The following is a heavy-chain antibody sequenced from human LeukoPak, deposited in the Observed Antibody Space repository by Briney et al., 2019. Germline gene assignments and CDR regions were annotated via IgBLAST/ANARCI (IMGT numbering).Heavy chain of an antibody. V-gene: IGHV1-2*02. CDR3: AREIRDIVVVPAATALDY. CDR1: GYTFTSYG. D-gene: IGHD2-2*01. J-gene: IGHJ4*02. CDR2: INPNSGGT. Sequence: ASVKVSCKASGYTFTSYGISWVRQAPGRGLEWMGWINPNSGGTNYAQKFQGRVTMTRDTSISTAYMELSRLRSDDTAVYYCAREIRDIVVVPAATALDYWGQGTLVTVSS.